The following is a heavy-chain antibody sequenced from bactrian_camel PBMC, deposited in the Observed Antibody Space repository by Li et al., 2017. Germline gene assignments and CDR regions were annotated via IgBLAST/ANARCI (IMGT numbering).Heavy chain of an antibody. J-gene: IGHJ4*01. CDR3: AVDFSCRHRLLLEVLVEYVDHASDYH. V-gene: IGHV3S53*01. Sequence: QVQLVESGGGSVQAGGSLRLSCVVSGYTFSSECMGWFRENAKKEREGLATIDSDGITRYADSVKGRFAITKDNAKNTLYLQMNNLKPEDAAVYFCAVDFSCRHRLLLEVLVEYVDHASDYHWGQGTQVTVS. CDR2: IDSDGIT. D-gene: IGHD1*01. CDR1: GYTFSSEC.